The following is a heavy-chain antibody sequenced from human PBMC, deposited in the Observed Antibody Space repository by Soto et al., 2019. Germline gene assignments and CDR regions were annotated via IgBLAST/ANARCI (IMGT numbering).Heavy chain of an antibody. CDR1: GYSFTSYD. CDR2: MKRNSGNT. D-gene: IGHD6-13*01. CDR3: ARTKAAAGEGNFDY. V-gene: IGHV1-8*01. J-gene: IGHJ4*02. Sequence: QVQLVQSGAEVKKPGASVKVSCKASGYSFTSYDINWVRQATGQGLEWMGWMKRNSGNTGYAQKFQGRVTMTRNTPISTAYMELSSLRSEDTAVYYCARTKAAAGEGNFDYWGQGTLVTVSS.